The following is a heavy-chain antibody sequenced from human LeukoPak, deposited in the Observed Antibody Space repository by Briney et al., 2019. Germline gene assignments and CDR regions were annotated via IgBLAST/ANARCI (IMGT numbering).Heavy chain of an antibody. D-gene: IGHD3-10*01. V-gene: IGHV3-21*01. CDR3: ARDGESPGAFDI. CDR1: GFXFSSYS. J-gene: IGHJ3*02. CDR2: ISSSSSYI. Sequence: GGSLRLSCAASGFXFSSYSINWVRQAPGKGLKWVSSISSSSSYIYYADSVKGRFTISRDNAKNSLYLQMNSLRAEDTAVYYCARDGESPGAFDIWGQGTMVTVSS.